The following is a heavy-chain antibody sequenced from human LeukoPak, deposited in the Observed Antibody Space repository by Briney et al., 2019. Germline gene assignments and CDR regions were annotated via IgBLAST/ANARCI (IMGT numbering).Heavy chain of an antibody. Sequence: SQTHSPIRPIAGDSVSTTCAACNWIRQSPSRGLEWLGRVYYRSKWYNDYAVSVKSRITINSDTSKNQFSLQLNSVTPEGTAVYYCARTTWSMGCDFGSELWGRGTRVTVSS. V-gene: IGHV6-1*01. D-gene: IGHD2-2*01. CDR2: VYYRSKWYN. J-gene: IGHJ6*01. CDR1: GDSVSTTCAA. CDR3: ARTTWSMGCDFGSEL.